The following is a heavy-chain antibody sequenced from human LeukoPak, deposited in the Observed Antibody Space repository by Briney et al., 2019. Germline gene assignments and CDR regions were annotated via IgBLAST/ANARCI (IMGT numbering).Heavy chain of an antibody. J-gene: IGHJ4*02. V-gene: IGHV1-2*02. CDR1: GYTFTGYY. CDR2: INPNSGGT. D-gene: IGHD1-26*01. CDR3: ARSKLLGWELISSDY. Sequence: GASVKVSCKASGYTFTGYYMHWVRQAPGQGLEWMGWINPNSGGTNYAQKLQGRVTMTTDTSTSTAYMELRSLRSDDTAVYYCARSKLLGWELISSDYWGQGTLVTVSS.